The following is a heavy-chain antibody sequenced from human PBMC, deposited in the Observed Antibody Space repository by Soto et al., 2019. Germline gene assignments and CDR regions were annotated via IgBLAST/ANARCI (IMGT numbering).Heavy chain of an antibody. CDR3: ARPSLYDGDREEADC. J-gene: IGHJ4*02. CDR1: GASISTYY. V-gene: IGHV4-59*08. D-gene: IGHD3-3*01. CDR2: VYYTGST. Sequence: QVQLQESGPGLVKPSETLSLTCTVSGASISTYYWGWIRQHPGKGLEWIGYVYYTGSTNYNPSLKSRFTISVDKSKNHFSLKLSAVTAADTAIYYCARPSLYDGDREEADCWGQGTLVTVSS.